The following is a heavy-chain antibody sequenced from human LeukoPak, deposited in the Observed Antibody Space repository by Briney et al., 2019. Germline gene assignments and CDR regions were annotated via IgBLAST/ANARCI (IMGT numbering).Heavy chain of an antibody. Sequence: SVKVSCKASGGTFSSYAISWVRQAPGQGLEWMGGIIPIFGTANYAQKFQGRVTITADKSTSTAYMELSSLRSEDTAVYYCARVAGSRGAFDIWGQGTMVTVSS. CDR3: ARVAGSRGAFDI. J-gene: IGHJ3*02. D-gene: IGHD3-10*01. V-gene: IGHV1-69*06. CDR2: IIPIFGTA. CDR1: GGTFSSYA.